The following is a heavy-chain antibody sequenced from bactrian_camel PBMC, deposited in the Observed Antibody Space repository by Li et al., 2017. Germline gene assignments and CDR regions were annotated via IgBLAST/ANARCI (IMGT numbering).Heavy chain of an antibody. D-gene: IGHD1*01. CDR1: GDTYRGYC. CDR3: ATGAPGNSHYALDLRSYTY. V-gene: IGHV3S53*01. J-gene: IGHJ4*01. Sequence: VQLVESGGGSVQAGGSLTLSCAASGDTYRGYCMGWFRQAPGKEREAVALMEIDGTTTYADSVKGRFTISRDNGKNTVYLQMNNLKTEDTAIYTCATGAPGNSHYALDLRSYTYFGQGTQVTVS. CDR2: MEIDGTT.